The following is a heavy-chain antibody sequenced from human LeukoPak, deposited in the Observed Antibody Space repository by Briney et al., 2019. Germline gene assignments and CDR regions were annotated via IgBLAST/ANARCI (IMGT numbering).Heavy chain of an antibody. CDR2: IKQDGSEK. Sequence: GGSLRLSCAASGFTFSSYGMHWVRQAPGKGLEWVANIKQDGSEKYYVDSVKGRFTISRDNAKNSLYLQMNSLRAEDTAVYYCARGTPWADYWGQGTLVTVSS. J-gene: IGHJ4*02. D-gene: IGHD1-14*01. CDR1: GFTFSSYG. V-gene: IGHV3-7*01. CDR3: ARGTPWADY.